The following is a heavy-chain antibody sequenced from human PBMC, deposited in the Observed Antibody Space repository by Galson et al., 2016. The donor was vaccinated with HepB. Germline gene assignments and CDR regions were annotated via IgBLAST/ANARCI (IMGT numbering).Heavy chain of an antibody. CDR3: ARGCSTNCFFPDY. D-gene: IGHD2-2*01. V-gene: IGHV3-48*02. CDR1: GFTFSSYS. J-gene: IGHJ4*02. CDR2: MSSTSSAI. Sequence: SLRLSCAASGFTFSSYSMSWVRQAPGKGLEWISYMSSTSSAIYYADSVKGRFTISRDNAENSLYLQMNSLSDEDTAVYYCARGCSTNCFFPDYWGQGTLVTVSS.